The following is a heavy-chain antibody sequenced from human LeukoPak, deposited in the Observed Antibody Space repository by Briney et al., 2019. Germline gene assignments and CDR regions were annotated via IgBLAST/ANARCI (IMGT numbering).Heavy chain of an antibody. J-gene: IGHJ5*02. CDR2: IYYSGST. D-gene: IGHD5-12*01. CDR3: ARVAVATITVGWFDP. V-gene: IGHV4-39*07. CDR1: GGSISSSSYY. Sequence: SETLSLTCTVSGGSISSSSYYWGWIRQPPGKGLEWIGSIYYSGSTYYNPSLKSRVTISVDTSKNQFSLKLNSVTAADTAVYYCARVAVATITVGWFDPWGQGTLVTVSS.